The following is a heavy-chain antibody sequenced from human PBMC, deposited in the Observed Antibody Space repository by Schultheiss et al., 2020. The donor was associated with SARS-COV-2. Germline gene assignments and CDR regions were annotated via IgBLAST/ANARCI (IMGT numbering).Heavy chain of an antibody. CDR3: AATPLNYVWGSYRGWAFDI. CDR1: GYTLTELS. D-gene: IGHD3-16*02. Sequence: SVKVSCKVSGYTLTELSMHWVRQARGQRLEWIGWIVVGSGNTNYAQKFQERVTITRDMSTSTAYMELSSLRSEDTAVYFCAATPLNYVWGSYRGWAFDIWGQGTMVTVSS. CDR2: IVVGSGNT. V-gene: IGHV1-58*02. J-gene: IGHJ3*02.